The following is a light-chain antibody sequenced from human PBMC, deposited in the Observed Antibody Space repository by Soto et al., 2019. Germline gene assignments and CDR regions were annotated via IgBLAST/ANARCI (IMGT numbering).Light chain of an antibody. CDR3: QQANSFPWT. CDR2: GAA. J-gene: IGKJ1*01. Sequence: EIVMTQSPATLSVSLGERVTLSCRASQSVFSSLAWYQQKPGQAPRLLIYGAATRPIGIPARFSGSGSGTEFTLTISSLQPEDFATYYCQQANSFPWTFGQGTKVEIK. CDR1: QSVFSS. V-gene: IGKV3-15*01.